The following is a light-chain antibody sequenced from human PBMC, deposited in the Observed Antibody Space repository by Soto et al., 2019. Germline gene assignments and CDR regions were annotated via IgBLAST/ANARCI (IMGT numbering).Light chain of an antibody. CDR2: EVR. CDR3: SSYTTTSTLV. CDR1: NRDVGSYNL. V-gene: IGLV2-14*01. J-gene: IGLJ3*02. Sequence: QPVLTQPASVSGSPGQSITIACTGTNRDVGSYNLVSWYQQRPGEAPKLIISEVRNRPSGISYRFTGSKSGNTASLTISGLQAEDEADYYCSSYTTTSTLVFGGGTKL.